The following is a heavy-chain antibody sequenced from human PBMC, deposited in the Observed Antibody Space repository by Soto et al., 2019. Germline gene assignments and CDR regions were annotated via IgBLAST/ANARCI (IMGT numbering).Heavy chain of an antibody. CDR2: ISGSGVSR. CDR1: GFTFSSYA. J-gene: IGHJ3*02. D-gene: IGHD6-19*01. CDR3: AKEGGYSSGWTGIDM. Sequence: EVQLLESGGGLVQPGGSLRLSCAASGFTFSSYAMSWVRQAPGKGLEWVSAISGSGVSRYYADSVKGRFTISRDKSKNRLYLQMNSLRAEDTAVYYCAKEGGYSSGWTGIDMWGKGTMVTVSS. V-gene: IGHV3-23*01.